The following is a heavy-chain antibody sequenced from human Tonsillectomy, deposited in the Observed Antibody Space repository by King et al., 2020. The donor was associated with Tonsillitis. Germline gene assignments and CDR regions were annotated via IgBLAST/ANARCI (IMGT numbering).Heavy chain of an antibody. CDR1: EFTFSDHY. CDR3: VCQDWSGYYV. D-gene: IGHD3-3*01. Sequence: VQLVESGGGLVQPGGSLRLSCAASEFTFSDHYMDCVRQAPGKGLEWVGRTRNNANNYTTEYAASVKGRFIISRDDSKNSLSLQMNSLKTEDTAVYYCVCQDWSGYYVWGQGTLVTVPS. V-gene: IGHV3-72*01. J-gene: IGHJ4*02. CDR2: TRNNANNYTT.